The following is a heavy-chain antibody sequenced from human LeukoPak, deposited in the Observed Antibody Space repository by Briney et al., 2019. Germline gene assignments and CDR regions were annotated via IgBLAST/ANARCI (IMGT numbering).Heavy chain of an antibody. D-gene: IGHD6-13*01. CDR2: IYYSGST. CDR3: AREKGIAAHHQFIGYNWFDP. J-gene: IGHJ5*02. Sequence: PSETLSLTCTVSGGSISSYYWSWIRQPPGKGLEWIGYIYYSGSTNYNPSLKSRVTISVDTSKNQFSLKPSSVTAADTAVYYCAREKGIAAHHQFIGYNWFDPWGQGTLVTVSS. V-gene: IGHV4-59*01. CDR1: GGSISSYY.